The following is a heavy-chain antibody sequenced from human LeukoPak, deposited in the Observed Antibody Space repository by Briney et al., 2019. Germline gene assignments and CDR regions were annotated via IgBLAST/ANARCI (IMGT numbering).Heavy chain of an antibody. CDR3: ARDWGGSDAFDI. Sequence: GGSLRLSCAASGFTFSSYGMHWVRQAPGKGLEWVAFILYDGSEKYSADSVKGRFTISRDNAKNSLYLQMNSLRAEDTAVYYCARDWGGSDAFDIWGQGTMVTVSS. D-gene: IGHD2-21*01. CDR1: GFTFSSYG. CDR2: ILYDGSEK. V-gene: IGHV3-30*02. J-gene: IGHJ3*02.